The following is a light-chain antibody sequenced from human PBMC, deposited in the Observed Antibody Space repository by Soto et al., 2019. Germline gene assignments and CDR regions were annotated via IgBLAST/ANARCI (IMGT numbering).Light chain of an antibody. Sequence: QSALTQPASVSGSPGQSITISCTGTSSDVGGYNYVSWYQQHPGKAPKLMIYEVSNRPSGVSNRFSGSKSGNTASLTISGLQAEDEADYYCSSYTSSSTLLYVFGTGTKVNV. CDR2: EVS. CDR1: SSDVGGYNY. V-gene: IGLV2-14*01. J-gene: IGLJ1*01. CDR3: SSYTSSSTLLYV.